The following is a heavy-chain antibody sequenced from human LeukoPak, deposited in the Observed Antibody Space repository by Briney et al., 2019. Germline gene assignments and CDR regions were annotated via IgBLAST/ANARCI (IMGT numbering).Heavy chain of an antibody. CDR2: IYYSGST. D-gene: IGHD3-22*01. J-gene: IGHJ4*02. Sequence: SETLSLTCTVSGGSISSSSYYWGWIRQPPGKGLEWIGSIYYSGSTYYNPSLKSRVTISVDTSKNQFSLKLSSVTAADTAVYYCAFSLYYYDSSGYYSFDYWGQGTLVTVSS. V-gene: IGHV4-39*07. CDR1: GGSISSSSYY. CDR3: AFSLYYYDSSGYYSFDY.